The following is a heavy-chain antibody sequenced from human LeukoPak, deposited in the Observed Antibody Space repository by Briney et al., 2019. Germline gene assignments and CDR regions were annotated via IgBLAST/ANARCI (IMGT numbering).Heavy chain of an antibody. D-gene: IGHD3-16*02. V-gene: IGHV1-24*01. Sequence: ASVKVSCKVSGYTLTELSMHWARQAPGKGLEWMGGFDPEDGETIYAQKFQGRVTMTEDTSTDTAYMELSSLRSEDTAVYYCAAPVWGSYPLPLDYWGQGTLVTVSS. CDR2: FDPEDGET. CDR1: GYTLTELS. CDR3: AAPVWGSYPLPLDY. J-gene: IGHJ4*02.